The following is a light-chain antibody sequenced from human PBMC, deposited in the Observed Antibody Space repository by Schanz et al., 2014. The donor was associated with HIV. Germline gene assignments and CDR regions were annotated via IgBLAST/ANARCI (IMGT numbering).Light chain of an antibody. CDR2: QAS. CDR1: QTIGRF. J-gene: IGKJ2*01. CDR3: QQCVTYPYT. Sequence: IQMTQSPSTVSASVGDRVTITCRASQTIGRFLAWYQQKPGIAPVLLIYQASTLETGVPSRFSGSGSGTQFTLTISGLRPDDFATYYCQQCVTYPYTFGQGTKLDMK. V-gene: IGKV1-5*03.